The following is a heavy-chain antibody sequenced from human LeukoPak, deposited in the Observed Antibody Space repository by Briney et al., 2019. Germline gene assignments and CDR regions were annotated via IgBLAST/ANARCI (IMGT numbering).Heavy chain of an antibody. CDR1: GYTFTSYY. V-gene: IGHV1-46*03. CDR3: ARDNYGDYVTQCFDY. D-gene: IGHD4-17*01. CDR2: INPSGGST. J-gene: IGHJ4*02. Sequence: GASVKVSCKASGYTFTSYYMHRVRQAPGQGLEWMGIINPSGGSTSYAQKFQGRVTMTRDTSTSTVYMELSSLRSEDTAVYYCARDNYGDYVTQCFDYWGQGTLVTVSS.